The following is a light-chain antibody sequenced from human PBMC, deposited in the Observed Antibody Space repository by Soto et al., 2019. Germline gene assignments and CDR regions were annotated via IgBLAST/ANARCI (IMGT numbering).Light chain of an antibody. CDR1: QGIITY. CDR2: SSS. J-gene: IGKJ1*01. Sequence: DIQMNQSPSYLSASVGDIVNITCRASQGIITYLNWYQQKPGKAPNLLIYSSSTLQSGVPSRFSGSGSGTDFTLTISSLQPEDFATYYCQQSFSSRWSFGQGTKVDIK. V-gene: IGKV1-39*01. CDR3: QQSFSSRWS.